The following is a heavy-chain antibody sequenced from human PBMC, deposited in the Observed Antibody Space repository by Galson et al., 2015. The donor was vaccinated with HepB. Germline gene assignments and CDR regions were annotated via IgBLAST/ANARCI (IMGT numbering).Heavy chain of an antibody. CDR3: AKSIFGEVTTFDH. CDR1: GFTFSSYA. Sequence: SLRLSCAASGFTFSSYAMSWVRQAPGKGLEWVSAMSGSGGTTYDADSVRGRFTISRDNSRNTLYLQMNGLRVEDTAKYYCAKSIFGEVTTFDHWGQGTLVTVSS. D-gene: IGHD3-3*01. CDR2: MSGSGGTT. V-gene: IGHV3-23*01. J-gene: IGHJ4*02.